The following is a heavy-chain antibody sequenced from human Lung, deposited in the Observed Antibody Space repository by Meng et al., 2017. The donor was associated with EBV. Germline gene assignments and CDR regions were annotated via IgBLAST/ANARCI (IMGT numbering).Heavy chain of an antibody. V-gene: IGHV4-4*02. CDR2: IYHRGNT. D-gene: IGHD3-10*01. Sequence: QVGIRGLGPVLVKPSGALSVTCAVSGGSISSTSWWSWVRQPPGKGLEWIGQIYHRGNTNYKPSLKSRVTISLDKSKNQFTLNLTSVTAADTAVYYCARERVKASVLRGPYDWGQGTLVTVSS. J-gene: IGHJ4*02. CDR1: GGSISSTSW. CDR3: ARERVKASVLRGPYD.